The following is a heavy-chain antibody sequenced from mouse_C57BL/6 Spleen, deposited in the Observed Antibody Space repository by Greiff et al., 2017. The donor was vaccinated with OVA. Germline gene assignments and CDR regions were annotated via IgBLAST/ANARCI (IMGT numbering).Heavy chain of an antibody. J-gene: IGHJ2*01. CDR1: GFTFSDYY. V-gene: IGHV5-16*01. D-gene: IGHD1-1*01. CDR3: AIVGSGSTYYFDY. CDR2: INYDGSST. Sequence: DVQLVESEGGLVQPGSSMKLSCTASGFTFSDYYMAWVRQVPEKGLEWVANINYDGSSTYYLDSLKSRFIISRDNAKNILYLQMSSLKSEDTATYYCAIVGSGSTYYFDYWGQGTTLTVSS.